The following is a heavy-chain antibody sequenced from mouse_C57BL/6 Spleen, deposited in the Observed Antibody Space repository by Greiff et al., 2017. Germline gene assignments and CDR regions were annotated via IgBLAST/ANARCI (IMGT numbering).Heavy chain of an antibody. CDR1: GYTFPDYN. Sequence: VQLQQSGPELVKPGASVKMSCKASGYTFPDYNMHWVKQSHGKSLEWIGYINPNNGGTSYNQKFKGKATLTVNKSSSTAYMELRSLTSEDSAVYYCARGDYYGSSYENYFDYWGQGTTLTVSS. CDR3: ARGDYYGSSYENYFDY. D-gene: IGHD1-1*01. V-gene: IGHV1-22*01. CDR2: INPNNGGT. J-gene: IGHJ2*01.